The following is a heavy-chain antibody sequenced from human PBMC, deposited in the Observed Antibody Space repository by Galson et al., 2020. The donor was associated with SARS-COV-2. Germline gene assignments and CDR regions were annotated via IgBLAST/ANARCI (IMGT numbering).Heavy chain of an antibody. V-gene: IGHV4-59*01. J-gene: IGHJ3*02. CDR3: ARYGVVDYYDRSGYDTNAFDI. D-gene: IGHD3-22*01. Sequence: SETLSLTCTVSGGSLRSYNWSSIRLPPANGPKWIAYITSSRSTTYNHPLKSRVTISVDTSKNQFSLKLSSVTTADTAVYYCARYGVVDYYDRSGYDTNAFDIWGQGTMVTVSS. CDR1: GGSLRSYN. CDR2: ITSSRST.